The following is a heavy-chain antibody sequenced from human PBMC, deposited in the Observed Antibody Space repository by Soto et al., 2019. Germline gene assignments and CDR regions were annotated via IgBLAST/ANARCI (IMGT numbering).Heavy chain of an antibody. V-gene: IGHV3-30-3*01. D-gene: IGHD6-13*01. CDR1: GFTFSSYG. J-gene: IGHJ4*02. CDR3: ARERYSSSWFDFDY. CDR2: ISYDGSNK. Sequence: GGSRRRSCAASGFTFSSYGMHWVRQAPGKGLEWVAVISYDGSNKYYADSVKGRFTISRDNSKNTLYLQMNSLRAEDTAVYYCARERYSSSWFDFDYWGQGTLVTVSS.